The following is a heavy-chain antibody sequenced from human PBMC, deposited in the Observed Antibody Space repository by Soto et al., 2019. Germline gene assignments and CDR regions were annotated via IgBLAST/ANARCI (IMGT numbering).Heavy chain of an antibody. D-gene: IGHD2-15*01. CDR1: GYTFISHG. V-gene: IGHV1-18*04. Sequence: QVQLVQSGVEVKKPGASVKVSCKASGYTFISHGISWVRQAPGQGLEWMGWISGKNGNTNYAQKLQGRVTLTTDTTTSTPYMELRSLRSDDTAVYYCARVSSSIVVVPDYGMDVWGKGTTVTVSS. CDR3: ARVSSSIVVVPDYGMDV. J-gene: IGHJ6*04. CDR2: ISGKNGNT.